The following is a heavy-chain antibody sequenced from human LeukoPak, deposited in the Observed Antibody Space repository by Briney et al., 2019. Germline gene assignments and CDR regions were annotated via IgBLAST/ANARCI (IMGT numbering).Heavy chain of an antibody. D-gene: IGHD6-13*01. CDR2: IYYTGDT. V-gene: IGHV4-59*08. J-gene: IGHJ4*02. CDR1: GVSISSYY. CDR3: ARHPRIIAGNPYFDY. Sequence: PSETLSLTCTVSGVSISSYYWNWIRQAPGKGLEWIGYIYYTGDTKFNPSLKSRVTISLDTSKNQFSLKLTSVTAADTAVYYCARHPRIIAGNPYFDYWGQGTVVTVSS.